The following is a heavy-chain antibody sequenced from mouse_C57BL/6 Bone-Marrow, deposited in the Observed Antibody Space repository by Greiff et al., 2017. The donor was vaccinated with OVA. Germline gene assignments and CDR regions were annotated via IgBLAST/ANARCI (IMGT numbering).Heavy chain of an antibody. CDR3: ARTLYGSSYSAMDY. Sequence: VQLKESGPELVKPGASVKILCKASGYTFTDYNMDWVKQSHGKSLEWIGDINPNNGGTIYNQKFKGKATLTVDKSSSTAYMELRSLTSEDTAVYYCARTLYGSSYSAMDYWGQGTSVTVSS. V-gene: IGHV1-18*01. J-gene: IGHJ4*01. CDR2: INPNNGGT. D-gene: IGHD1-1*01. CDR1: GYTFTDYN.